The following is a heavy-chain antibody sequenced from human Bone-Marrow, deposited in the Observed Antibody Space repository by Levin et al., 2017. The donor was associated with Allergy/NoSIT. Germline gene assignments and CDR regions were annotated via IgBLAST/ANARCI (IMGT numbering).Heavy chain of an antibody. D-gene: IGHD6-19*01. CDR3: ARDLGGSGWDHDY. J-gene: IGHJ4*02. CDR1: GFTFSNYA. V-gene: IGHV3-23*01. Sequence: GGSLRLSCAASGFTFSNYAMSWVRQPPGKGLEWVSSIVVSGDLSFHAESVKGRFTISRDNSKNTLYLQMNTLRAEDTAVYYCARDLGGSGWDHDYWGQGTLVTVSS. CDR2: IVVSGDLS.